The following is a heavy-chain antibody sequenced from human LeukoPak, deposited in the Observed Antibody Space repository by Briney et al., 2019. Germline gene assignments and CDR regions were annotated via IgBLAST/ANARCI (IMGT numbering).Heavy chain of an antibody. CDR2: ISGSGGGT. J-gene: IGHJ5*02. Sequence: PGGSLRLSCAASGFTFSSYAMSWVRQAPGKGLEWVSAISGSGGGTYYADSVKGRFTISRDNSKNTLYLQMNSLRAEDTAVYYCAKLAYGSGSYNWFDPWGQGTLVTVSS. V-gene: IGHV3-23*01. CDR1: GFTFSSYA. D-gene: IGHD3-10*01. CDR3: AKLAYGSGSYNWFDP.